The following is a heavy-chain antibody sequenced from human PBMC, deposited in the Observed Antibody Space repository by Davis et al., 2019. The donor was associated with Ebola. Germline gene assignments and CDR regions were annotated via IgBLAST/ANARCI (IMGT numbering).Heavy chain of an antibody. Sequence: PSETLSLTCAISGDSVSSGGWNWIRQSPSRGLEWLGRTYYSSKWYNDYAVSVKSRITINPDTSKNQFTLQSTSVTPEDTALYYCARGWLRGGMDVWGEGTTVTV. D-gene: IGHD5-18*01. CDR1: GDSVSSGG. J-gene: IGHJ6*02. CDR3: ARGWLRGGMDV. V-gene: IGHV6-1*01. CDR2: TYYSSKWYN.